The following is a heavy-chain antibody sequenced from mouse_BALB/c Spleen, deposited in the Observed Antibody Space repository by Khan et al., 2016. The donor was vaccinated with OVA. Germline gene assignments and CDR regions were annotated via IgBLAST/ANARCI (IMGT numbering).Heavy chain of an antibody. V-gene: IGHV1-77*01. Sequence: QVQLKESGAELARPGASVKLSCKASGYTFTDYYINWVKQRTAQGLEWIGVISPGCGDTYYNEKFKGKATLTADKSSTTAYMQLTSLTSEDSAVYYCSTRNYFGYTFAYWGQGTLVTVSS. J-gene: IGHJ3*01. D-gene: IGHD1-2*01. CDR3: STRNYFGYTFAY. CDR1: GYTFTDYY. CDR2: ISPGCGDT.